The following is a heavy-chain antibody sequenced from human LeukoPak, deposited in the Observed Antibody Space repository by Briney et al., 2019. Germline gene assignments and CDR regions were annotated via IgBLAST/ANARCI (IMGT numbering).Heavy chain of an antibody. CDR3: ASQRGTLSSSWIV. CDR2: IYHSGST. J-gene: IGHJ6*04. Sequence: SETLSLTCTVSGGSISSGGYYWSWIRQPPGKGLEWIGYIYHSGSTYYNPSLKSRVTISVDRSKNQFSLKLSSVTAADTAVYYCASQRGTLSSSWIVWGKGTTVTVSS. V-gene: IGHV4-30-2*01. CDR1: GGSISSGGYY. D-gene: IGHD6-13*01.